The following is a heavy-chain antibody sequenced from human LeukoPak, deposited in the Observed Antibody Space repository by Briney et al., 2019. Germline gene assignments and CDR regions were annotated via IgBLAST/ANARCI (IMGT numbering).Heavy chain of an antibody. CDR1: GYTFTSYD. V-gene: IGHV1-8*01. CDR3: ARGLDNYGSIGFPILRH. D-gene: IGHD3-22*01. CDR2: MNPDSGDT. Sequence: ASLKVSCKASGYTFTSYDFNWVRQATGQGLEWMGWMNPDSGDTRYAQSLQGRVTMTRDTSISTAYMELSSLRAEDTAVYYCARGLDNYGSIGFPILRHWGQGTLVTVSS. J-gene: IGHJ4*02.